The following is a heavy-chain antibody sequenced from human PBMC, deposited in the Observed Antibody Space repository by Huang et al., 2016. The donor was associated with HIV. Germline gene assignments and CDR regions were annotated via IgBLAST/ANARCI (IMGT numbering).Heavy chain of an antibody. CDR1: GGTFSSYA. Sequence: QVLLVQSGAEVRKPGSSVKVSCTAFGGTFSSYAISWVLQAPGQGLEWMGGIIPSVGTANYTQKFQGRVTITVDESTNTGYMELTRLTSEDTAVYYCARTAYSYGFRQGYNWFDPWGQGTPVTVSS. CDR2: IIPSVGTA. J-gene: IGHJ5*02. V-gene: IGHV1-69*13. D-gene: IGHD5-18*01. CDR3: ARTAYSYGFRQGYNWFDP.